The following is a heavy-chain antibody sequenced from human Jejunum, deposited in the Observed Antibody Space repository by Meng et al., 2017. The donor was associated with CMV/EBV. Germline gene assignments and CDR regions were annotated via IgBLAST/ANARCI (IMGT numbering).Heavy chain of an antibody. D-gene: IGHD6-6*01. CDR3: ARSSSR. Sequence: LRLSCAASGFPFSTDWMTWVRQAPGKGLEWVANINPDGSAKYYVDSVKGRFTISRDNAMNSLYLQMNSLRAEDTAVYYCARSSSRWGQGTLVTVSS. V-gene: IGHV3-7*01. CDR2: INPDGSAK. CDR1: GFPFSTDW. J-gene: IGHJ4*02.